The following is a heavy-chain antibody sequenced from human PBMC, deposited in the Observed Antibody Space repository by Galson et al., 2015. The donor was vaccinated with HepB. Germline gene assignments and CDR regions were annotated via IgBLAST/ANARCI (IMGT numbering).Heavy chain of an antibody. J-gene: IGHJ2*01. V-gene: IGHV3-23*01. CDR3: AKETTVTIRSYWYFDL. CDR2: ISGSGGST. D-gene: IGHD4-17*01. Sequence: SLRLSCAASGFTFSSYAMSWVRQAPGKGLEWVSAISGSGGSTYYADSVKGRFTISRDNSKNTLYLQMNSLRAEDTAVYYCAKETTVTIRSYWYFDLWGRGTLVTVSS. CDR1: GFTFSSYA.